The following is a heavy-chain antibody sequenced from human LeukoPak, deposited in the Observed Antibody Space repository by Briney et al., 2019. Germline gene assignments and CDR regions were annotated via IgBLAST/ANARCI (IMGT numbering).Heavy chain of an antibody. CDR2: INWNSGKI. V-gene: IGHV3-9*01. CDR1: GLTFDDYA. J-gene: IGHJ4*02. Sequence: GGSLRLSCAASGLTFDDYAMHWVRQAPGKGLEWVSGINWNSGKIGYADSVKGRFTISRDNAKNTLYLQMNSLRAEDTAVYYCARDRGATYYYDSSGYYPDYWGQGTLVTVSS. CDR3: ARDRGATYYYDSSGYYPDY. D-gene: IGHD3-22*01.